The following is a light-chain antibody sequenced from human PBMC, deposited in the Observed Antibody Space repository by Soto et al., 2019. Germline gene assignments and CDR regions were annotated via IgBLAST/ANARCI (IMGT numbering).Light chain of an antibody. Sequence: QSALTQPASVSGSPGQSITISCTGTSSDIGGYNYVSWYQQHPGKAPKVVIYEVSNRPLGVSNRFSASKSDNTASLIIYGLQADDEADYYCSSYRSTTTFGVFGTGTKVTVL. CDR3: SSYRSTTTFGV. CDR1: SSDIGGYNY. V-gene: IGLV2-14*01. CDR2: EVS. J-gene: IGLJ1*01.